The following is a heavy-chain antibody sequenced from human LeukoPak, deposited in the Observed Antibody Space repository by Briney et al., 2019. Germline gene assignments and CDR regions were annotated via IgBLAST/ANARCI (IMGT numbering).Heavy chain of an antibody. CDR1: GGSIRSYY. J-gene: IGHJ4*02. V-gene: IGHV4-59*01. Sequence: SETLSLTCTVSGGSIRSYYWSWIRQPPGKGLEWIGYIYYSGSTNYNPSLKSRVTISVNTSKNQFSLKLSSVTAADTAVYYCARDSGYYYGHDYWGLGTLVTVPS. CDR2: IYYSGST. D-gene: IGHD3-22*01. CDR3: ARDSGYYYGHDY.